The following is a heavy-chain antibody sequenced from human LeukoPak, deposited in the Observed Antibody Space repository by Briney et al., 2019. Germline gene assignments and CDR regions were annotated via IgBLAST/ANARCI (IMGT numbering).Heavy chain of an antibody. CDR1: GFPFSSYS. J-gene: IGHJ6*03. CDR2: ISSGTSFI. V-gene: IGHV3-21*04. D-gene: IGHD4-17*01. CDR3: ARLGKYGDYTLYYYYMDV. Sequence: SGGSLRLSCAASGFPFSSYSMNWVRQAPGKGLEWVSSISSGTSFIYYADSVKGRFTISRDNAKNSLYLQMNSLRAEDTAVYYCARLGKYGDYTLYYYYMDVWGKGTTVTISS.